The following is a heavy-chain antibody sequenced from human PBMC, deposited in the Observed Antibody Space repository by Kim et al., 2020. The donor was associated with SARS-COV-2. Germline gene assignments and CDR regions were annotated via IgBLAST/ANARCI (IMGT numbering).Heavy chain of an antibody. V-gene: IGHV3-30*18. J-gene: IGHJ4*02. CDR3: AKDYHKRYSYGHGVDY. CDR1: GFTFSSYG. Sequence: GGSLRLSCAASGFTFSSYGMHWVRQAPGKGLEWVAVISYDGSNKYYADSVKGRFTISRDNSKNTLYLQMNSLRAEDTAVYYCAKDYHKRYSYGHGVDYWGQGTLVTVSS. D-gene: IGHD5-18*01. CDR2: ISYDGSNK.